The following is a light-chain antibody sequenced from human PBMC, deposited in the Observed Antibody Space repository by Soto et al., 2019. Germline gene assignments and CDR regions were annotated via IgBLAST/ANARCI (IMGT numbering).Light chain of an antibody. CDR1: QSVSNY. Sequence: EIVLTQSPGSLSLSPGERATLSCRASQSVSNYLAWYQQKPGQAPRLLIYDASNRATGIPARFSGSGSGTDFTLTISSLEPEDFAVYYCQQRSNWPRFTFGQGTKVDIK. CDR3: QQRSNWPRFT. J-gene: IGKJ2*01. V-gene: IGKV3-11*01. CDR2: DAS.